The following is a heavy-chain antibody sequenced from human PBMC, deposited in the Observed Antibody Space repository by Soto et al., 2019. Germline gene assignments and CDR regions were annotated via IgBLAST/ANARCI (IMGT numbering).Heavy chain of an antibody. CDR3: ARTTAVPNTLRSRSFFDY. V-gene: IGHV4-61*01. CDR1: GGSVSDKTYY. Sequence: PSETLSLTCSVSGGSVSDKTYYWSWIRQPPGKRLEWIGYVYYSGTTNYNPSLKSRVTISVDLSKNRFSLRLSSVTTADTALYYCARTTAVPNTLRSRSFFDYWGQGPMVTVSS. D-gene: IGHD4-17*01. J-gene: IGHJ4*02. CDR2: VYYSGTT.